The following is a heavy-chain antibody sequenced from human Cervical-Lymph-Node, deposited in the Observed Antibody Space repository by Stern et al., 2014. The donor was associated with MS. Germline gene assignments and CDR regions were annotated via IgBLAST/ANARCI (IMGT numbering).Heavy chain of an antibody. Sequence: QVQLVQSGAEVKKPGASVKVSCKASGYTFTSYGISWVRQATGQGLEWMEWISVYNGNTIYAQKLTGRVSMTTDTATSTAYMELRSLRSDDTAVYYCARGLLGSENAFDIWGQVTMVTVSS. D-gene: IGHD2-15*01. CDR3: ARGLLGSENAFDI. CDR1: GYTFTSYG. J-gene: IGHJ3*02. V-gene: IGHV1-18*01. CDR2: ISVYNGNT.